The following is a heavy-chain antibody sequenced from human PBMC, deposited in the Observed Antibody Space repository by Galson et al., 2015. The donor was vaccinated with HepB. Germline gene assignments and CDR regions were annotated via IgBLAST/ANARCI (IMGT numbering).Heavy chain of an antibody. CDR1: GFTFSTSR. CDR2: IKEDGSAK. J-gene: IGHJ4*02. CDR3: ARDRGPNTFDY. D-gene: IGHD3-10*01. Sequence: SLRLSCAASGFTFSTSRMTWVRQAPGKGLEWVASIKEDGSAKYYVDSVKGRFTMSRDNAKNSVFLQLSSLRVEDTAVYYCARDRGPNTFDYWGQGTLVTVSS. V-gene: IGHV3-7*03.